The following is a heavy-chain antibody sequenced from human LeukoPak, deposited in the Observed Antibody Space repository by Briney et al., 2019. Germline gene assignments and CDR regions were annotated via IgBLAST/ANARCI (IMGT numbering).Heavy chain of an antibody. CDR2: IGTAGDT. D-gene: IGHD3-3*01. V-gene: IGHV3-13*01. J-gene: IGHJ4*02. CDR1: GFTFSSYD. CDR3: ARSTYYDFWVFDY. Sequence: GGSLRLSCAASGFTFSSYDMHWVRQATGKGLEWVSAIGTAGDTYYPGSVKGRFTISRENAKNSLYPQMNSLRAGDTAVYYCARSTYYDFWVFDYWGQGTLVTVSS.